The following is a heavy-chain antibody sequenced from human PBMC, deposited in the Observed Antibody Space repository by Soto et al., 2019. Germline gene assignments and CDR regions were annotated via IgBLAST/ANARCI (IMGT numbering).Heavy chain of an antibody. CDR3: ARAGYCGPGCYYYFDY. D-gene: IGHD2-21*02. Sequence: GGSLRLSCAVSGFTFGSYWMNWVRLIPGKGLEWVAYIKPDGSATYYVDSVKGRFTISRDNAKNSLYLQVNSLRVEDTSVYYCARAGYCGPGCYYYFDYWGQGTLVTSPQ. CDR2: IKPDGSAT. V-gene: IGHV3-7*01. J-gene: IGHJ4*02. CDR1: GFTFGSYW.